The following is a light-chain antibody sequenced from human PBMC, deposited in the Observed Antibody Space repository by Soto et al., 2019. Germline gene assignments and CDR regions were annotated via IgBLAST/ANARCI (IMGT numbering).Light chain of an antibody. CDR1: STDVGGYNY. CDR3: GSDVSFYTLGV. J-gene: IGLJ3*02. Sequence: QSALAQPSSVSGSPGQSITISCTGTSTDVGGYNYVSWYQHHSGKAPKLLIYEVTNRPSGISDRFSGSKSVNTASLTISGLQAEDESDYYCGSDVSFYTLGVFGGGTKLTVL. CDR2: EVT. V-gene: IGLV2-14*01.